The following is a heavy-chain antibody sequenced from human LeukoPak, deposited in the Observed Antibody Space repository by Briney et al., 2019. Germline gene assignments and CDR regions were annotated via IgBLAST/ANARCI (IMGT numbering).Heavy chain of an antibody. Sequence: KPSETLSLTCIVSGGSISSNNYYWGWIRQPPGKGLEWIGNIYCSGSTYYNPSLKSRVTISVDTSKNQFSLKLTSVTAADTAVYSCAGSNSRRRHFDYWGQGTLVTVSS. D-gene: IGHD6-6*01. J-gene: IGHJ4*02. CDR1: GGSISSNNYY. CDR3: AGSNSRRRHFDY. CDR2: IYCSGST. V-gene: IGHV4-39*07.